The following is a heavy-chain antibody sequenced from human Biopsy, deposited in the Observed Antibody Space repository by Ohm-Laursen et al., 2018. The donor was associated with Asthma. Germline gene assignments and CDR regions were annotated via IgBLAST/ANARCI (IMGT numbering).Heavy chain of an antibody. D-gene: IGHD6-19*01. V-gene: IGHV4-4*02. CDR3: AEIYDRLVLYGMDV. Sequence: TLSLTCTVSGGSIISSSWWSWVRQTPGKGLEWIGEIYHSGPTNYNPSLKSRVTISVDKSKNQFSLKLTSVTAADTAVYYCAEIYDRLVLYGMDVWGQGTTVTVSS. CDR1: GGSIISSSW. CDR2: IYHSGPT. J-gene: IGHJ6*02.